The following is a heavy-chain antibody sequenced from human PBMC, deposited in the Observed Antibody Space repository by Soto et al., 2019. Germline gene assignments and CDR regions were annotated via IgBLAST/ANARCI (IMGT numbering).Heavy chain of an antibody. CDR3: AKARVRIVGANSFDY. D-gene: IGHD1-26*01. Sequence: GGSLRLSCVGSGLTFSNYGMHWVRQPPGKGLEWVALISDDGDKRYYADSVRGRLIISRDNSEDTLYLQMNSLGPDDTAVYFCAKARVRIVGANSFDYWGQGTPVTVSS. V-gene: IGHV3-30*18. CDR1: GLTFSNYG. CDR2: ISDDGDKR. J-gene: IGHJ4*02.